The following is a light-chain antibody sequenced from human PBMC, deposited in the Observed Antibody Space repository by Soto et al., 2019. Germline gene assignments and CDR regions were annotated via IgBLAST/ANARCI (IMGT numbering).Light chain of an antibody. J-gene: IGKJ3*01. CDR3: QQSYSTGVT. CDR2: GAF. V-gene: IGKV3-15*01. CDR1: QSVSSN. Sequence: EIVMTQSPVTLSVSPGERVTLSCRASQSVSSNLAWYQQKPGQAPSLLIYGAFTRATGIPARFSGTGSGTDFTLTISSLQPEDFATYYCQQSYSTGVTFGPGTKVDIK.